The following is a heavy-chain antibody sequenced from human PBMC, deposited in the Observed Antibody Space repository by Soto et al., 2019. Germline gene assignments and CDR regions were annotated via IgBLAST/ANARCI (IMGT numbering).Heavy chain of an antibody. J-gene: IGHJ6*02. D-gene: IGHD3-10*01. CDR2: IYHNGET. CDR3: ARDKGGEFLKGSGMDV. Sequence: QMQLQESGPGLVKPSETLSLICSVSGDSITAYYLSWLRQSPGKELEWIGYIYHNGETNYNPSLKSRVTISAGTSKTQFSLRLSSVTAADTGVYYCARDKGGEFLKGSGMDVWGQGTTVIVSS. V-gene: IGHV4-59*01. CDR1: GDSITAYY.